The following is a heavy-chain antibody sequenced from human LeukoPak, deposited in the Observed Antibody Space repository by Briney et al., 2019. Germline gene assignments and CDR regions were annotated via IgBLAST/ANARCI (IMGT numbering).Heavy chain of an antibody. D-gene: IGHD4-17*01. J-gene: IGHJ5*02. CDR2: INHSGST. Sequence: PSETLSLTCAVYGGSFSGYYWSWIRQPPGKGLEWIGEINHSGSTNYNPSLKSRVTISVDTSKNQFSLKLSSVTAADTAVYYCARKNDYGDYSWFDPWGQGTLVTVSS. CDR3: ARKNDYGDYSWFDP. V-gene: IGHV4-34*01. CDR1: GGSFSGYY.